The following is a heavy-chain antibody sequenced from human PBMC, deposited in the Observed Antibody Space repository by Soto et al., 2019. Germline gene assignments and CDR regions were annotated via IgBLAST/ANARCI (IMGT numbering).Heavy chain of an antibody. CDR1: GGSISSYY. CDR2: IYYSGST. D-gene: IGHD4-17*01. J-gene: IGHJ1*01. Sequence: QVQLQELGPGLVKPSETLSLTCTVSGGSISSYYWSWIRQPPGKGLEWIGYIYYSGSTNYNPSLKSRVTISVDTSKNQFSLKLSSVTAADTAVYYCARSRTTVTPSGFQHWGQGTLVTVSS. CDR3: ARSRTTVTPSGFQH. V-gene: IGHV4-59*01.